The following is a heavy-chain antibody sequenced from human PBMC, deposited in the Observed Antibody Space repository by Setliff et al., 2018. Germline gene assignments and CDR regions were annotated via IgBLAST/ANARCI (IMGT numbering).Heavy chain of an antibody. CDR3: AKRGPYCSGGTCHYYFDY. CDR1: GFAFSSFA. D-gene: IGHD2-15*01. V-gene: IGHV3-23*01. Sequence: PGGSLRLSCGASGFAFSSFAMSWVRQAPGKGLEWVSAIGGGGKSTYYADSVKGRFTISRDNSKNTLYLQMNSLRAEDTAVYYCAKRGPYCSGGTCHYYFDYWGQGTLVTVSS. CDR2: IGGGGKST. J-gene: IGHJ4*02.